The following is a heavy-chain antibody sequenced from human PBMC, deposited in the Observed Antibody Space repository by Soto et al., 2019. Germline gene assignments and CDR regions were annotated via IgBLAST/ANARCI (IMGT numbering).Heavy chain of an antibody. Sequence: QVQLVQSGAEVKKPGASVRVSCKASGYTFTSYYIHWVRQAPGHGPEWMGLISPSSGGTDYAQKFPGRVTMTRDTSTSTVYMELSSLRSEDTDVDYCTRSIITTAGTDAFDLWGQGTVVTVSS. J-gene: IGHJ3*01. CDR3: TRSIITTAGTDAFDL. V-gene: IGHV1-46*03. D-gene: IGHD6-13*01. CDR2: ISPSSGGT. CDR1: GYTFTSYY.